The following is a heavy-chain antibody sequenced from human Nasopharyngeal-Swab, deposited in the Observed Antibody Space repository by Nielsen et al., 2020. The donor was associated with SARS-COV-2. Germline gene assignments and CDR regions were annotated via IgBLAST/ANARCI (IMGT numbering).Heavy chain of an antibody. CDR2: FDPEDGET. D-gene: IGHD4-17*01. CDR3: ATGRVTTFFSWFDP. V-gene: IGHV1-24*01. Sequence: ASVKVSCKVSGYTLTELSMHWVRQAPGKGLEWMGGFDPEDGETIYAQKFQGRVTMTEDTSTDTAYMELSSLRSEDTAVYNCATGRVTTFFSWFDPWGQGTLVTVSS. J-gene: IGHJ5*02. CDR1: GYTLTELS.